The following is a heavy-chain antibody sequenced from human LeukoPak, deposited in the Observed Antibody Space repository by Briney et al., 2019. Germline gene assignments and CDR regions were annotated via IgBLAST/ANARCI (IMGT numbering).Heavy chain of an antibody. J-gene: IGHJ5*02. D-gene: IGHD3-10*01. CDR1: GYTLTELS. V-gene: IGHV1-24*01. CDR2: FDPEDGET. CDR3: ATGWGVIITSWWFDP. Sequence: GASVKVSCKVSGYTLTELSMHWVRQAPGKGLEWMGGFDPEDGETIYAQEFQGRGTMTEDTSTDTAYTELSSLRSEDTAVYYCATGWGVIITSWWFDPWGQGTLVTVSS.